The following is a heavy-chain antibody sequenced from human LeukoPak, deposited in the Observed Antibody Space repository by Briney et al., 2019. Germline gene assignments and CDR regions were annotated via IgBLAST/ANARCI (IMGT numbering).Heavy chain of an antibody. D-gene: IGHD3-22*01. J-gene: IGHJ5*02. CDR1: GGTFSSYA. CDR2: IIPLFGTA. Sequence: SVKVSCKASGGTFSSYAISWVRQAPGQGLEWLGGIIPLFGTANYAQKFQGRVTITTDGSTSTAYMELSSLRSEDTAVYYCARARSPSSGYLLRDHNWFDPWGQGTLVTVSS. CDR3: ARARSPSSGYLLRDHNWFDP. V-gene: IGHV1-69*05.